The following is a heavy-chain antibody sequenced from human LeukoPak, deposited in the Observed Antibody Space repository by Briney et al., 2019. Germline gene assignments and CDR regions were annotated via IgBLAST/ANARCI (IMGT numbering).Heavy chain of an antibody. CDR3: ARDRDIVVVVAVPLYYYYGMDV. J-gene: IGHJ6*02. CDR2: ISYDGSNK. CDR1: GFTFSSYA. Sequence: GRSLRLSCAASGFTFSSYAMHWVRQAPGKGLEWVAVISYDGSNKYYADSVKGRFTISRDNSKNTLYLQMNSLRAEDRAVYYCARDRDIVVVVAVPLYYYYGMDVWGQGTTVTVSS. V-gene: IGHV3-30-3*01. D-gene: IGHD2-15*01.